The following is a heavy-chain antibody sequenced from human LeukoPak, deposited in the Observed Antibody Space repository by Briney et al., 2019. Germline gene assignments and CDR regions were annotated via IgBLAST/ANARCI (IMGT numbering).Heavy chain of an antibody. Sequence: PSETLSLTCTVSGGSISSYYWSWIRQPPGKGLEWIGYIYYSGSTNYSPSLKSRVTISVDTSKNQFSLKLSSVTAADTAVYYCARVRSRILTNWFDPWGQGTLVTVSS. CDR3: ARVRSRILTNWFDP. CDR1: GGSISSYY. V-gene: IGHV4-59*01. D-gene: IGHD3-9*01. CDR2: IYYSGST. J-gene: IGHJ5*02.